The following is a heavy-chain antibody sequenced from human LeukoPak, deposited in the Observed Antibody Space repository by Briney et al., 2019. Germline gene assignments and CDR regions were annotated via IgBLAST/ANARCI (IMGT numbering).Heavy chain of an antibody. V-gene: IGHV4-30-4*01. Sequence: SETLSLTCTVSGGSISSGDYYWSWIRQPPGKGLEWIGYIYYSGSTYYNPSLKSRVTISVDTSKNQFSLKLSSVTAADTAVYYCARDLLNEGNHLDYWGQGTLVTVSS. CDR2: IYYSGST. CDR3: ARDLLNEGNHLDY. J-gene: IGHJ4*02. CDR1: GGSISSGDYY. D-gene: IGHD4-23*01.